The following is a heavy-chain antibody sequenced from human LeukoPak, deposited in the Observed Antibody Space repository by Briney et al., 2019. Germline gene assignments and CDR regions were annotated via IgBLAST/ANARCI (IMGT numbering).Heavy chain of an antibody. V-gene: IGHV4-59*12. D-gene: IGHD2-2*01. CDR1: GGSISSYY. Sequence: SETLSLTCTVSGGSISSYYWSWIRQPPGKGLEWIGYIYYSGSTNYNPSLKSRVTISVDTSKNQFSLKLSSVTAADTAVYYCAREGEGYCSSTSCYGYRTIDYWGQGTLVTVSS. CDR3: AREGEGYCSSTSCYGYRTIDY. CDR2: IYYSGST. J-gene: IGHJ4*02.